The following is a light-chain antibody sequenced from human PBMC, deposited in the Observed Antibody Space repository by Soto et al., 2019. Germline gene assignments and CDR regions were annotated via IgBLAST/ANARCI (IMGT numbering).Light chain of an antibody. Sequence: EIVMTQSPATLSVAPGDRATLSCRASQGVRSNLAWYQQRPGQAPRLLIYDASTRATGIPARISGSGSGTEFTLTISGLQSEDFAVYYCQQYSNWRTFGQGTKVDIK. CDR3: QQYSNWRT. V-gene: IGKV3-15*01. CDR2: DAS. CDR1: QGVRSN. J-gene: IGKJ1*01.